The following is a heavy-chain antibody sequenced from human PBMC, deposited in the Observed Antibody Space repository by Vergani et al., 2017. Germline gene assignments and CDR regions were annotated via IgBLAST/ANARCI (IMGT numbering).Heavy chain of an antibody. CDR2: IYTSGST. V-gene: IGHV4-39*07. D-gene: IGHD1-1*01. J-gene: IGHJ4*02. CDR1: GGSISSSSYY. Sequence: QLQLQESGPGLVKPSETLSLTCTVSGGSISSSSYYWGWIRQPPGKGLEWIGSIYTSGSTNYNPSLKSRVTMSVDTSKNQFSLKLSSVTAADTAVYYCARGYEELDYWGQGTLVTVSS. CDR3: ARGYEELDY.